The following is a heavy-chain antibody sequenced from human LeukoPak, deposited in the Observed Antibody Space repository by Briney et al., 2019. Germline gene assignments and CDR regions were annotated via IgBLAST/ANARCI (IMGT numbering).Heavy chain of an antibody. Sequence: GGSLRLSCTASGFTFNTYWMHWVRQVPGKGLAWVSRINSDGSNTPYADSVRGRFTISRDDAKNTLYLEMSSLRGEDTAVYYCAGSQGAHYFDFWGQGTLVTVSS. CDR2: INSDGSNT. D-gene: IGHD3-10*01. CDR3: AGSQGAHYFDF. CDR1: GFTFNTYW. J-gene: IGHJ4*02. V-gene: IGHV3-74*03.